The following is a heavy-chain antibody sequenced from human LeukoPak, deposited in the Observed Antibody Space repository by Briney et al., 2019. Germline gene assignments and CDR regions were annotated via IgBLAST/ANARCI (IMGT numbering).Heavy chain of an antibody. CDR2: ISAYNGNT. CDR1: GYTFTSYA. D-gene: IGHD2-15*01. Sequence: ASVKVSCKASGYTFTSYAMHWVRQAPGQGLEWMGWISAYNGNTNYAQKLQGRVTMTTDTSTSTAYMELRSLRSDDTAIYYCAKNGDRGAYCSGGTCYPYYYYYMDVWGKGTTVTISS. CDR3: AKNGDRGAYCSGGTCYPYYYYYMDV. J-gene: IGHJ6*03. V-gene: IGHV1-18*01.